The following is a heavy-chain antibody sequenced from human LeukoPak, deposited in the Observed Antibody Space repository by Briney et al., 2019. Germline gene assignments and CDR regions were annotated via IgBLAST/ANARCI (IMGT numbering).Heavy chain of an antibody. J-gene: IGHJ4*02. CDR1: GFTFSSYS. CDR3: AKEYYDSSGPEPA. D-gene: IGHD3-22*01. Sequence: GGSLRLSCAASGFTFSSYSMNWVRQAPGKGLEWVAVISYDGSNKYYADSVKGRFTISRDNSKNTLYLQMNSLRAEDTAVYYCAKEYYDSSGPEPAWGQGTLVTVSS. CDR2: ISYDGSNK. V-gene: IGHV3-30*18.